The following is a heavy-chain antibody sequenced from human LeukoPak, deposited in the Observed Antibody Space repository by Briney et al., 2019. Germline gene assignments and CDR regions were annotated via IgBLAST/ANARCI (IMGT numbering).Heavy chain of an antibody. CDR3: ARDRRFLEWFDPGAQNWFDP. J-gene: IGHJ5*02. CDR2: ISSSSSYI. CDR1: GFTFSSYS. D-gene: IGHD3-3*01. Sequence: GGSLRLSCAASGFTFSSYSMNWVRQAPGKGLEWVSSISSSSSYIYYADSVKGRFTIFRDNAKNSLYLQMNSLRAEDTAVYYCARDRRFLEWFDPGAQNWFDPWGQGTLVTVSS. V-gene: IGHV3-21*01.